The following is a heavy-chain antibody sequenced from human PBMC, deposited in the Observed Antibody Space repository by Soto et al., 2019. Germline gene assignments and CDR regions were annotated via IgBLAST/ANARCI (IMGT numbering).Heavy chain of an antibody. V-gene: IGHV4-30-4*01. CDR3: ASYLWFGELSFRFDP. Sequence: SETLSLTCTVSGGSISSGDYYWSWIRQPPGKGLEWIGYIYYSGITYYNPSLKSRVTISVDTSKNQFSLKLSSVTAADTAVYYCASYLWFGELSFRFDPWGQGTLVTVSS. CDR2: IYYSGIT. CDR1: GGSISSGDYY. D-gene: IGHD3-10*01. J-gene: IGHJ5*02.